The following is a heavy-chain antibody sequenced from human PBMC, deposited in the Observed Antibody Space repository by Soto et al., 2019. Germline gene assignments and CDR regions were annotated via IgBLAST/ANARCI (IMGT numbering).Heavy chain of an antibody. Sequence: QVQLVQSGAEVKKPGASVKVSCKASGYTFTSYYMHWVRQAPGQGLEWMGIINPSNSTTYAQKFQGRVTMTRDTSTSTVYMELSSLRSADTAVYYCTRVYCSGGSCYSIDSWGQGTLVTVSS. V-gene: IGHV1-46*03. CDR1: GYTFTSYY. J-gene: IGHJ4*02. CDR3: TRVYCSGGSCYSIDS. CDR2: INPSNST. D-gene: IGHD2-15*01.